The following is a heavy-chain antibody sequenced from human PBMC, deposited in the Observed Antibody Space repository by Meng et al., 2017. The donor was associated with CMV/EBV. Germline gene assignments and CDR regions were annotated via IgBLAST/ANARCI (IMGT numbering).Heavy chain of an antibody. V-gene: IGHV4-34*01. CDR1: GGSFSCYY. CDR3: ASSLTHPDY. Sequence: QGQLQQWGAGLLKPSETLVLACAVYGGSFSCYYRRSTRQPPGKGVEWIREINHSGSTNYNPSLKSRVTISVDTSKHQFSLKLSSVTAADTAVYYCASSLTHPDYWGQGTLVTVSS. D-gene: IGHD2-15*01. J-gene: IGHJ4*02. CDR2: INHSGST.